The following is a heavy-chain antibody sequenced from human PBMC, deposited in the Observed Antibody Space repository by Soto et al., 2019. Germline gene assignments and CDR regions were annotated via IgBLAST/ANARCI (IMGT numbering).Heavy chain of an antibody. CDR2: ISADNGNT. J-gene: IGHJ4*02. CDR1: GYTFTNYG. CDR3: AIRGDLPDY. D-gene: IGHD3-10*01. V-gene: IGHV1-18*01. Sequence: QVQLVQSGAEVKKPGASVKVSCKASGYTFTNYGITWVRQAPGQGLEWMGWISADNGNTNYAQKIHDRLTMTTDTSTSTAYMKLRSLISHDNSVYYCAIRGDLPDYWCQGTLVTVSS.